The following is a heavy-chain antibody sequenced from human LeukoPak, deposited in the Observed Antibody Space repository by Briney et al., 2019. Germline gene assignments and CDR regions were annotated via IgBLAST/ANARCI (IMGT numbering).Heavy chain of an antibody. CDR3: ARDSSGWSFDY. V-gene: IGHV3-30*03. CDR1: GFTFSSYG. Sequence: GGSLRLSCAASGFTFSSYGMHWVRQAPGKGLEWVAVISYDGSNKYYADSVKGRFTISRDNSKNTLYLQMNSLRAEDTAVYYCARDSSGWSFDYWGQGTLVTVSS. D-gene: IGHD6-19*01. J-gene: IGHJ4*02. CDR2: ISYDGSNK.